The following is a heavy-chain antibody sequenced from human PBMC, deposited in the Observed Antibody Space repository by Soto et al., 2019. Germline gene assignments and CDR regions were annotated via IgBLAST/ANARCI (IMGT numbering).Heavy chain of an antibody. CDR2: MSHIGSV. CDR1: GVSIGSNYY. Sequence: QVLLQASGPGLVQPSGTLSLSCVVSGVSIGSNYYWGWVRQSPGKGLEWLGDMSHIGSVNHNPSLKSRATISMDKSQNQFSLKLNSVTAADTAVYYCARSLGWYAIEYWGQGTLVMVSS. V-gene: IGHV4-4*02. CDR3: ARSLGWYAIEY. J-gene: IGHJ4*02. D-gene: IGHD6-19*01.